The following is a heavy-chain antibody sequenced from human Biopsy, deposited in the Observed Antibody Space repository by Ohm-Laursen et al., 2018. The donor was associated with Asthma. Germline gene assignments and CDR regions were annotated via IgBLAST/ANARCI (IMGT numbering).Heavy chain of an antibody. J-gene: IGHJ3*02. CDR2: ISKDASTQ. CDR1: GFSFSNFA. D-gene: IGHD1-1*01. Sequence: SCAASGFSFSNFAIHWVRQAPGKGPEWVGVISKDASTQDYADSVKGRFTMARDNSKNTLDLQMNSLREEDTAVYYCVRDGTDDAFDIWGQGTVVSVSS. CDR3: VRDGTDDAFDI. V-gene: IGHV3-30*01.